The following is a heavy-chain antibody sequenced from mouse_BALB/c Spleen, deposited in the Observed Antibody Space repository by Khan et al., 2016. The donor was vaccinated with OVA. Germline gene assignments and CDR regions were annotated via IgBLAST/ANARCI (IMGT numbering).Heavy chain of an antibody. V-gene: IGHV1-4*01. CDR3: AREGAYYRSDGWFAY. D-gene: IGHD2-14*01. CDR1: GYTFTTYT. CDR2: ISPSSGYT. Sequence: VQLKQSGTELARPGASVKMSCKASGYTFTTYTMHWVKQRPGQGLEWIGYISPSSGYTNYNQKFKDKATLTADKSSITAYMQLSSLTSEDSAVYYCAREGAYYRSDGWFAYWGQGTLVTVSA. J-gene: IGHJ3*01.